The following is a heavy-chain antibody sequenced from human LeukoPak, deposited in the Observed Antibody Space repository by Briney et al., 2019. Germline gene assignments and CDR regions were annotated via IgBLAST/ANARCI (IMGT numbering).Heavy chain of an antibody. CDR1: GFTFDDYA. CDR3: AKVPYYYDSSGYYSVDY. J-gene: IGHJ4*02. D-gene: IGHD3-22*01. Sequence: GGSLRHSCAASGFTFDDYAMHWVRQAPGKGLEWVSLISGDGGSTYYADSVKGRFTISRDNSKNSLYLQMNSLRTEDTALYYCAKVPYYYDSSGYYSVDYWGQGTLVTVSS. CDR2: ISGDGGST. V-gene: IGHV3-43*02.